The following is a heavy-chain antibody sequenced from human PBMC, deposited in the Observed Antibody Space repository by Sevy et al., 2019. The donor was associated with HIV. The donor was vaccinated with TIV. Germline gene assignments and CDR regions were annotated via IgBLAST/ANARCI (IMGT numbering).Heavy chain of an antibody. CDR1: GFTFSSYG. CDR3: AKVGCITGTTNGRYFDY. V-gene: IGHV3-30*18. D-gene: IGHD1-7*01. CDR2: ISYDGSNK. J-gene: IGHJ4*02. Sequence: GGSLRLSCAASGFTFSSYGMHWVRQAPGKGLEWVAVISYDGSNKYYADSVKGRFTISRDNSKNTLYLQMNSLRAEGTAEYYCAKVGCITGTTNGRYFDYWGQGTLVTVSS.